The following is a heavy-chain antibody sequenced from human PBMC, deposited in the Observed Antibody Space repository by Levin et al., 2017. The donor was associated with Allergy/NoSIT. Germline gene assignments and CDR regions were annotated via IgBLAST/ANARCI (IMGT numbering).Heavy chain of an antibody. CDR1: GYTFTTYA. Sequence: ASVKVSCKASGYTFTTYAMNWVRQAPGQGLEWMGWINTNTGNPTYAQGFTGRFVFSLDTSVSTAYLQISSLKAEDTAVYYCARDSITMVQGVFEGIREFDYWGQGTLVTVSS. V-gene: IGHV7-4-1*02. J-gene: IGHJ4*02. CDR3: ARDSITMVQGVFEGIREFDY. CDR2: INTNTGNP. D-gene: IGHD3-10*01.